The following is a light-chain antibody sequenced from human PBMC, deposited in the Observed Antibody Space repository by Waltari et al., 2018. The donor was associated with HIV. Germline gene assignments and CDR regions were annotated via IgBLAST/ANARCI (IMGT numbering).Light chain of an antibody. Sequence: QSVLTQPPSVSGAPGQSVTISCSGSASNIGTNYDVNWYPQFPGAAPKLLIFGDYKRPSGLPDRFSGSKSGTSASLAITGLQPEDEADYYCQSYYVALGGFYLFGTGTTVTVL. CDR2: GDY. CDR1: ASNIGTNYD. J-gene: IGLJ1*01. V-gene: IGLV1-40*01. CDR3: QSYYVALGGFYL.